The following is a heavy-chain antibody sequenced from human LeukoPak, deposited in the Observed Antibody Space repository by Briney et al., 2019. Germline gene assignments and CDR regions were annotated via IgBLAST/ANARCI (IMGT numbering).Heavy chain of an antibody. J-gene: IGHJ1*01. CDR3: AQKAPFSPAYSQQ. Sequence: SETLSLTCTASGGSITSYFWTWIRQPPGKGLEWIGYIYHSGTTNYNPSLKSRVSISADTSKNQFSLKLTSVTAADTAMYYCAQKAPFSPAYSQQWGQGTLVTVSP. CDR1: GGSITSYF. V-gene: IGHV4-59*01. CDR2: IYHSGTT. D-gene: IGHD2/OR15-2a*01.